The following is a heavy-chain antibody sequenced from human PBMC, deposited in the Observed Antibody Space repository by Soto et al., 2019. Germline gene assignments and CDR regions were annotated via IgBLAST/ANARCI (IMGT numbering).Heavy chain of an antibody. J-gene: IGHJ4*02. CDR1: GYTFTSYG. Sequence: ASVKVSCKASGYTFTSYGISWVRQAPGQGLEWMGWISAYNGNTNYAQKLQGRVTMTTDTSTSTAYMELRSLRSDDTAVYYCALGICIAAAGYFEYWGQGTLVTVSS. D-gene: IGHD6-13*01. CDR2: ISAYNGNT. V-gene: IGHV1-18*01. CDR3: ALGICIAAAGYFEY.